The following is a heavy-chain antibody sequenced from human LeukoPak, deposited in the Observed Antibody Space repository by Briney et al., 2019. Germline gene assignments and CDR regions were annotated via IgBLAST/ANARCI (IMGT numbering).Heavy chain of an antibody. CDR2: INSDGSST. D-gene: IGHD4-11*01. V-gene: IGHV3-74*01. Sequence: PGGSLRLSCAASGFTFSSYWMHWVRQAPGKGLVWVSRINSDGSSTSYADSVKGRFTISSDNAKNTLYLQMNSLRAEDTAVYYCARSSYSNGEANDYWGQGTLVTVSS. CDR3: ARSSYSNGEANDY. J-gene: IGHJ4*02. CDR1: GFTFSSYW.